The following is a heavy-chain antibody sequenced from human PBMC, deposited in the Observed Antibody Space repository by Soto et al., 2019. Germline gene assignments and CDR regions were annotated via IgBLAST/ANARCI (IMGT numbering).Heavy chain of an antibody. CDR2: IKQDGSEK. V-gene: IGHV3-7*01. CDR1: GFTFSSYW. Sequence: EVQLVESGGGLVQPGGSLRLSCAASGFTFSSYWMSWVRQAPGKGLEWVANIKQDGSEKYYVDSVKGRFTISRDNAKNSLYLQMNSLRAEDTAVYYCAREVVATVSSPTPSDYWGQGTLVTVSS. CDR3: AREVVATVSSPTPSDY. D-gene: IGHD5-12*01. J-gene: IGHJ4*02.